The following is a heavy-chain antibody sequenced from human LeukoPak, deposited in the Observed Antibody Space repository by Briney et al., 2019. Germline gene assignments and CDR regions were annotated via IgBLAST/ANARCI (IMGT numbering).Heavy chain of an antibody. CDR2: IYHSGST. CDR3: ARRSSSWPHFDY. Sequence: SETLSLTCTVSGGSISSYYWGWIRQPPGKGLEWIGTIYHSGSTYYNPSLKSRFTISIDTSKNQFSLKLSSVTAADTAVYYCARRSSSWPHFDYWGQGTLVTVSS. J-gene: IGHJ4*02. CDR1: GGSISSYY. V-gene: IGHV4-59*04. D-gene: IGHD6-13*01.